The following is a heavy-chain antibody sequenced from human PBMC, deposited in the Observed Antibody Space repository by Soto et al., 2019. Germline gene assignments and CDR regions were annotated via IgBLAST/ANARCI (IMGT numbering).Heavy chain of an antibody. CDR1: GYTFSDYY. V-gene: IGHV1-2*02. D-gene: IGHD1-1*01. CDR3: AREPATAKPEGVDF. Sequence: ASVKVSGKASGYTFSDYYIHWVRQAPGQGLEWMGWINPNSGGTKYAPKFQGGVTMTRDTSITTAYMELSRLRSGHTAVYYCAREPATAKPEGVDFWGQGTLVTVSS. CDR2: INPNSGGT. J-gene: IGHJ4*02.